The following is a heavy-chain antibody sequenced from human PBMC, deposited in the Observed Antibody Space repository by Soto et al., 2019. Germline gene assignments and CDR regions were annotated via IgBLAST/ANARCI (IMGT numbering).Heavy chain of an antibody. D-gene: IGHD3-10*01. CDR3: ARGRGPSWFDP. CDR2: IYYSGST. V-gene: IGHV4-59*01. CDR1: GGSISSYY. Sequence: SETLSLTCTVSGGSISSYYWSWIRQPPGKGLEWIGYIYYSGSTNYNPSLKSRVTISVDTSKNQFSLELSSVTAADTAVYYCARGRGPSWFDPWGQGTLVTAPQ. J-gene: IGHJ5*02.